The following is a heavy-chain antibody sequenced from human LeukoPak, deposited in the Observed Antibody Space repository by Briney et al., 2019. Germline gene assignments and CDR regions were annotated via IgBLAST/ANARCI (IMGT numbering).Heavy chain of an antibody. CDR1: GYTLTNYG. CDR2: ISAYNGNT. J-gene: IGHJ4*02. V-gene: IGHV1-18*01. CDR3: ARVGLIPEPPDY. D-gene: IGHD1-14*01. Sequence: ASVKVSCKASGYTLTNYGFIWVRQAPGQGLEWMGWISAYNGNTNYAQKLQGRVTMTTDTSTSTAYMELRSLRSDDTAVYYRARVGLIPEPPDYWGQGTLVTVSS.